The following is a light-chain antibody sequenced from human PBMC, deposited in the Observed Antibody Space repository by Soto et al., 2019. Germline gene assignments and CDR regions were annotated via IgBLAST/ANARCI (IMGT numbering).Light chain of an antibody. J-gene: IGLJ2*01. Sequence: QSVLTQPASVSGSPGQSITISCTGTSSDVGGYNYVSWYQHHPGKAPKLIIYDVDIRPSGVSNRFSGSKSGNTASLTISGLQAEDEADYYCSSYTGSSTYVVFGGGTKVTVL. CDR1: SSDVGGYNY. CDR3: SSYTGSSTYVV. CDR2: DVD. V-gene: IGLV2-14*03.